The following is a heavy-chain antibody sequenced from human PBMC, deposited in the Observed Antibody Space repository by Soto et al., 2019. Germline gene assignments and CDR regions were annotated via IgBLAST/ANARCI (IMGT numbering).Heavy chain of an antibody. CDR3: ALSPSVAAAGTFDY. V-gene: IGHV4-59*01. D-gene: IGHD6-13*01. CDR2: IYYSGST. Sequence: SETLSLTCTVSGGSISSYYWSWIRQPPGKGLEWIGYIYYSGSTNYNPSLKSRVTISVDTSKNQFSLKLSSVTAADTAVYYCALSPSVAAAGTFDYWGQGTLVTVSS. CDR1: GGSISSYY. J-gene: IGHJ4*02.